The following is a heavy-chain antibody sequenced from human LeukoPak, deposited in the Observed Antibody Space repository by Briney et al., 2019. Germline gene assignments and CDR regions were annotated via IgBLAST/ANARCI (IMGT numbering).Heavy chain of an antibody. CDR1: GFSFSHYW. D-gene: IGHD1-26*01. J-gene: IGHJ4*02. Sequence: GGSLRLSCAASGFSFSHYWMSWVRQAPGKGLEWVANIKEDGSENQYVDSVKGRFTISRENAKNSLYLQMNSLRVEDTGVYYCARVSKQWEVPPAYRGQGTLVTVSS. V-gene: IGHV3-7*01. CDR2: IKEDGSEN. CDR3: ARVSKQWEVPPAY.